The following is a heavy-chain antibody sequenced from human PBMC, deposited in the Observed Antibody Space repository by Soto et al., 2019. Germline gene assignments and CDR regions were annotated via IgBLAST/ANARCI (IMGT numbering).Heavy chain of an antibody. V-gene: IGHV3-30-3*01. CDR3: ATLHPPYYDVWSGPPRSYDERGKRYFDL. D-gene: IGHD3-3*01. J-gene: IGHJ2*01. Sequence: QVQLVESGGGVVQPGRSLRLSCAASGFTFSSYAMHWVRQAPGKGLEWVAGISYDGSNKYYADSVKGRFTISRDNSKNTLYRETNSLRAKDSAEYYCATLHPPYYDVWSGPPRSYDERGKRYFDLWGRGTLVTVAS. CDR1: GFTFSSYA. CDR2: ISYDGSNK.